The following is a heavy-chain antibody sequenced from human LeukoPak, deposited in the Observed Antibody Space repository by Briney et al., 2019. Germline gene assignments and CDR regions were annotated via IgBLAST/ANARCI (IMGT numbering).Heavy chain of an antibody. CDR3: ARAQRYDFWSGYPNYFDY. D-gene: IGHD3-3*01. J-gene: IGHJ4*02. CDR2: IYYSGST. Sequence: PSETLSLTCTVSGGSISSSSYYWGWIRQPPGKGLEWIGSIYYSGSTYYNPSLKSRVTISVDTSKNQFSLKLSSVTATDTAVYYCARAQRYDFWSGYPNYFDYWGQGTLVTVSS. CDR1: GGSISSSSYY. V-gene: IGHV4-39*01.